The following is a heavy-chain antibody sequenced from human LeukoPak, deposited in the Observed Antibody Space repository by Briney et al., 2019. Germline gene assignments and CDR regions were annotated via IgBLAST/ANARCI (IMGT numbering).Heavy chain of an antibody. Sequence: PGGSLRLSCAASRFTLSSYWIHWVRQAPGKGLVWVSRIISDGSSTSYADSVKGRFTISRDNAKNTLYLQMNSLRAEDTAVYYCAREDVDITVATSRAFYSCVHERMVTVSS. V-gene: IGHV3-74*01. J-gene: IGHJ3*02. CDR1: RFTLSSYW. CDR2: IISDGSST. D-gene: IGHD6-19*01. CDR3: AREDVDITVATSRAFYS.